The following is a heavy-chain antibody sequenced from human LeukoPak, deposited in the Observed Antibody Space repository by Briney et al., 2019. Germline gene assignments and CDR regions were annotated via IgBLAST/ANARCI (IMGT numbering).Heavy chain of an antibody. V-gene: IGHV4-59*01. Sequence: SETLSLTCTVSGGSINSYYWSWIRQPPGRGLEWVGSIHYSGSTSYNPSLRSRVTISVDKSKNQFFLKLSSVTATDTAVYYCARGQGWATTYYDFWSGYRNWFDPWGQGTLVTVSS. CDR1: GGSINSYY. J-gene: IGHJ5*02. D-gene: IGHD3-3*01. CDR2: IHYSGST. CDR3: ARGQGWATTYYDFWSGYRNWFDP.